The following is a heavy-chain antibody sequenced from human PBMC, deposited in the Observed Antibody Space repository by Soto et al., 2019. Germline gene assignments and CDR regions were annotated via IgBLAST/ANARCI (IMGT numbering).Heavy chain of an antibody. Sequence: TGGSLRLSCTASGFTFSNSWLHWVRQAPGKGLVWVSHIYSDGSITAYADSVKGRFTISRDNAKNTLYLQMYSLRVEDTAVYYCATDGSYAQHVWGQGTTVTVSS. D-gene: IGHD2-2*01. V-gene: IGHV3-74*01. CDR1: GFTFSNSW. CDR2: IYSDGSIT. CDR3: ATDGSYAQHV. J-gene: IGHJ6*02.